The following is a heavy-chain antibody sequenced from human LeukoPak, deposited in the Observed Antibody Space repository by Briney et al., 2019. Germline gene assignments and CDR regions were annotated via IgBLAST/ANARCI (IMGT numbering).Heavy chain of an antibody. J-gene: IGHJ5*02. CDR3: ARRPAGYCSSTSCYSDEVWFDP. CDR1: GGSISSGGYY. CDR2: IYYSGST. V-gene: IGHV4-31*03. D-gene: IGHD2-2*01. Sequence: PSETLSLTCTVSGGSISSGGYYWRWIRQHPGKGLGWIGYIYYSGSTYYNPSLKSRVTISVDTSKNQFSLKLSSVTAADTAVYYCARRPAGYCSSTSCYSDEVWFDPWGQGTLVTVSS.